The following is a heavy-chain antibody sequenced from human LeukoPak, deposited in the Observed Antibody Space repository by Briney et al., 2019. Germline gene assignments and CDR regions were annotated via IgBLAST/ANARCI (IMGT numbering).Heavy chain of an antibody. CDR3: ARDRLGAMLFFDS. D-gene: IGHD3-16*01. V-gene: IGHV3-23*01. CDR2: IRGSGGGT. Sequence: GGSLRLSCAASGFTFSSYAMSWVRQAPGKGLEWVSAIRGSGGGTNYGDSVRGRFTISRDNSKNTLYLQMNSLRAEDTALYYCARDRLGAMLFFDSWGQGTLVTVSS. CDR1: GFTFSSYA. J-gene: IGHJ4*02.